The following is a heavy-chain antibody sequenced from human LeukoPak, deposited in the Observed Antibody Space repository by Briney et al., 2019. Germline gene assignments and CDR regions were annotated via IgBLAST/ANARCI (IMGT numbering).Heavy chain of an antibody. J-gene: IGHJ4*02. CDR1: GFTFSNYG. V-gene: IGHV3-23*01. Sequence: GGSLRLSCAASGFTFSNYGMTWVRQAPGKGLEWVSTISTSGGSTYYADSVKGRFTLSRDNSKNTRYLHMNSLRAEDTAVYYCAKDSGKRTIPREIFDYWGQGTLVTVSS. CDR3: AKDSGKRTIPREIFDY. CDR2: ISTSGGST. D-gene: IGHD3-3*01.